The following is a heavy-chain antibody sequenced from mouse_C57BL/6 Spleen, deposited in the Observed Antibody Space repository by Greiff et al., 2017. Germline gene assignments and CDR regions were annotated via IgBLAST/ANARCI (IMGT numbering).Heavy chain of an antibody. Sequence: VKLQQPGAELVKPGASVKLSCKASGYTFTSYWMHWVKQRPGQGLEWIGMIHPNSGSTNYNEKFKSKATLTVDKSSSTAYMQLSSLTSEDSAVYYCAREGGYDDRGAMDYWGQGTSVTVSS. CDR2: IHPNSGST. J-gene: IGHJ4*01. V-gene: IGHV1-64*01. CDR3: AREGGYDDRGAMDY. CDR1: GYTFTSYW. D-gene: IGHD2-2*01.